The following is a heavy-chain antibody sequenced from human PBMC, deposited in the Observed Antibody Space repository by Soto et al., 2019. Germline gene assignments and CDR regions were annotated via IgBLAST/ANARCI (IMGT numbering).Heavy chain of an antibody. CDR2: INPSGGST. CDR3: ASLAGITIFGVARYYYGMDV. CDR1: GYTFTSYY. D-gene: IGHD3-3*01. Sequence: ASVKVSCKASGYTFTSYYMHWVRQAPGQGLEWMGIINPSGGSTSYAQKFQGRVTMTRDTSMSTVYMELSSLRSEDTAVYYCASLAGITIFGVARYYYGMDVWGQGTTVTVSS. J-gene: IGHJ6*02. V-gene: IGHV1-46*01.